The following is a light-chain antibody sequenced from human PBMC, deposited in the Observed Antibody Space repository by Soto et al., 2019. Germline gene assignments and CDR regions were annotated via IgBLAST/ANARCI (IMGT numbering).Light chain of an antibody. J-gene: IGLJ2*01. Sequence: QSVLTQAPSASASLGASVKLTCTLSSGHSSHAIAWHQQQPEKGPRYLMKINSDGSHSKGDGIPDRFSGSSSGAERYLTIFSFQSEDEADYYCQTWGAGIRVFGGGTKLTVL. CDR1: SGHSSHA. V-gene: IGLV4-69*01. CDR3: QTWGAGIRV. CDR2: INSDGSH.